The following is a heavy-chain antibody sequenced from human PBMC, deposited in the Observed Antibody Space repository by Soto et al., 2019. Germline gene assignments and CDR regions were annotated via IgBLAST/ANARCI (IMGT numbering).Heavy chain of an antibody. CDR2: IVVGSGDT. V-gene: IGHV1-58*01. CDR3: AASITGTNYYYYGMDV. CDR1: GFTFTSSA. D-gene: IGHD1-20*01. Sequence: SVKVSCKASGFTFTSSAVQWVRQARGQRLEWIGWIVVGSGDTNYAQKFQERVTITRDMSTSTAYMELSSLRSEDTAVYYCAASITGTNYYYYGMDVWGRGTTVTVSS. J-gene: IGHJ6*02.